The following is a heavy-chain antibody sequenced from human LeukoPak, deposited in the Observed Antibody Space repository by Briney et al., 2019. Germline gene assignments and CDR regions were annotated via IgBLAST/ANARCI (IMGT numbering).Heavy chain of an antibody. J-gene: IGHJ5*02. CDR2: IYTSGST. CDR1: GGSISSYY. V-gene: IGHV4-4*07. Sequence: PSETLSLTCTVSGGSISSYYWSWIRQPAGKGLEWIGRIYTSGSTNYNPSLKSRVTMSVDTSKNQFSLKLSSVTAADTAVYYCARDTRSLCYDYVWGSLQDNWFDPWGQGTLVTVSS. CDR3: ARDTRSLCYDYVWGSLQDNWFDP. D-gene: IGHD3-16*01.